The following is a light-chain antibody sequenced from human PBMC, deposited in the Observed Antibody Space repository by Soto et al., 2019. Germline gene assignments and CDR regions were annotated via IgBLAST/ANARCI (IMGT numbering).Light chain of an antibody. CDR3: SSYTSSGTQV. V-gene: IGLV2-14*01. CDR1: SSDVGGYNY. J-gene: IGLJ2*01. CDR2: EVS. Sequence: QSALTQPASVSGSPGQSITISCTGTSSDVGGYNYVSWYQQHPGKVPKLMIYEVSNRPSGVSNRFSGSKSGNTASLTISGLQAEDEADYYCSSYTSSGTQVFGGGTKVTVL.